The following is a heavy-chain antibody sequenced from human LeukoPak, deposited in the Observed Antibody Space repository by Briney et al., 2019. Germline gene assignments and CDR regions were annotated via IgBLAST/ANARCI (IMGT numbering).Heavy chain of an antibody. V-gene: IGHV3-21*01. CDR3: ARDPHYYGSGSAGN. Sequence: PGGSLRLSCAASGFTFSSYSMNWVRQAPGEGLEWVSSISSSSSYIYYADSVKGRFTISRDNAKNSLYLQMNSLRAEDTAVYYCARDPHYYGSGSAGNWGQGTLVTVSS. J-gene: IGHJ4*02. CDR2: ISSSSSYI. CDR1: GFTFSSYS. D-gene: IGHD3-10*01.